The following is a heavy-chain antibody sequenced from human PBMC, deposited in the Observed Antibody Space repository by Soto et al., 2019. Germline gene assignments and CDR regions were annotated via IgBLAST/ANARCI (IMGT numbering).Heavy chain of an antibody. CDR1: GGSISSYY. V-gene: IGHV4-59*01. Sequence: QVQLQESGPGLVKPSETLSLTCTVSGGSISSYYRRWIRQPPGKGLEWIGYIYYSGSTNYNPSLKSRVTISVDTSKNQFSLKLSSVTAADTAVYYCARARSTAWYFDLWGRGTLVTVSS. D-gene: IGHD2-21*02. J-gene: IGHJ2*01. CDR2: IYYSGST. CDR3: ARARSTAWYFDL.